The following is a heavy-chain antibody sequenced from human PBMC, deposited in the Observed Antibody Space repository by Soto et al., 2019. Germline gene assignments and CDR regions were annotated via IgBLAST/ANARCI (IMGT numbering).Heavy chain of an antibody. V-gene: IGHV3-7*01. CDR2: IKMDASEE. Sequence: GGSLRLSCAASGFTFGSYWMSWVRQAPGKGLEWLATIKMDASEEKYVDSVKGRFTMSRDNAKNSLYLQMDSLRAEDTAVYYWARDSGYGSWASVNHYLDYWGHGTLVTVSS. D-gene: IGHD3-10*01. CDR1: GFTFGSYW. CDR3: ARDSGYGSWASVNHYLDY. J-gene: IGHJ4*01.